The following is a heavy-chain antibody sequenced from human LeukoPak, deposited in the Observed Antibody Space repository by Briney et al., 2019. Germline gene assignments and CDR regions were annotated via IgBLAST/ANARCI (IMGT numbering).Heavy chain of an antibody. CDR1: GFTFSDYG. J-gene: IGHJ4*02. V-gene: IGHV3-30*03. Sequence: PGGSLRLSCAASGFTFSDYGMHWVRQAPGKGLEWVAVISHDGNNYYYGDPVKGRFTISRDNSKNTLYLQMNSLRPEDTAVYYCARAGEWLSPFDYWGQGTLVTVSS. CDR3: ARAGEWLSPFDY. CDR2: ISHDGNNY. D-gene: IGHD6-19*01.